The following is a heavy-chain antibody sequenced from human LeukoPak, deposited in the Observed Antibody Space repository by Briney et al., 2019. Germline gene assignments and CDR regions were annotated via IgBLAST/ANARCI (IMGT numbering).Heavy chain of an antibody. D-gene: IGHD6-19*01. CDR3: ARDRVAGSFDY. CDR2: INPSGGST. Sequence: ASVKVSCKASGYTFTSYYMHWVRQAPGQGLEGMGIINPSGGSTSYAQKFQGRVTMTRDMSTSTVYMELSSLRSEDTAVYYCARDRVAGSFDYWGQGTLVTVSS. J-gene: IGHJ4*02. V-gene: IGHV1-46*01. CDR1: GYTFTSYY.